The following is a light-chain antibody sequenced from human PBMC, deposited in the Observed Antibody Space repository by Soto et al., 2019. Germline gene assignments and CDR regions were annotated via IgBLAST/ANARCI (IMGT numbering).Light chain of an antibody. J-gene: IGKJ1*01. CDR1: QSISTY. Sequence: IVLTQSPATLSLSPGERATLSCRAGQSISTYLAWYQQKSGQAPRLLIYGASTRATGIPDRFSGSGSGTDFTLTISRLEPEDFAVYYCQQYDTSPRTFGQGTKVDIK. CDR2: GAS. CDR3: QQYDTSPRT. V-gene: IGKV3-20*01.